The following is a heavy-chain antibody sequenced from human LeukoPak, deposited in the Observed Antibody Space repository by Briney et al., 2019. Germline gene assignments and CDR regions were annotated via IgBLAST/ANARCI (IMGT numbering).Heavy chain of an antibody. D-gene: IGHD6-13*01. Sequence: SETLSLTCTVSGGSISSYYWSWIRQPPGKGLEWIGYIYYSGSTNYNPSLKSRVTISVDTSKNQFSLKLSSVTAADTAVYYRARHIAAAGKFDYWGQGTLVTVSS. CDR1: GGSISSYY. J-gene: IGHJ4*02. CDR3: ARHIAAAGKFDY. V-gene: IGHV4-59*08. CDR2: IYYSGST.